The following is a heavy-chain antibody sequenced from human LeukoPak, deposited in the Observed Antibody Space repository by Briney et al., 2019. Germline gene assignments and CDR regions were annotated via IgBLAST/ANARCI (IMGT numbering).Heavy chain of an antibody. J-gene: IGHJ4*02. CDR2: INPNSGGT. D-gene: IGHD2-15*01. CDR3: ARAPPLGYCSGGSSPPSY. V-gene: IGHV1-2*02. CDR1: GYTFTGYY. Sequence: ASVKVSCKASGYTFTGYYMHWVRQAPGQGLEWMGWINPNSGGTNYAQKFQGRVTMTRDTSISTAYMELSRLRSDDTAVYYCARAPPLGYCSGGSSPPSYWGQGTLVTVSS.